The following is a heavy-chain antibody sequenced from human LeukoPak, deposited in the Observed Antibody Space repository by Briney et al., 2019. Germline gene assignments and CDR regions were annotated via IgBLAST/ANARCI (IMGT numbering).Heavy chain of an antibody. J-gene: IGHJ4*02. D-gene: IGHD4-23*01. CDR3: TKVGGTYCDTSSCEGGIYY. CDR1: GFTFSSYG. CDR2: ISYDGSNN. Sequence: PGGSLRLSCATSGFTFSSYGMHWVRQAPGKGLAWVAFISYDGSNNYYADSVKGRFTISRDNSKNTLYLQMNSLRADDTAVYYCTKVGGTYCDTSSCEGGIYYWGQGTLVTVSS. V-gene: IGHV3-30*18.